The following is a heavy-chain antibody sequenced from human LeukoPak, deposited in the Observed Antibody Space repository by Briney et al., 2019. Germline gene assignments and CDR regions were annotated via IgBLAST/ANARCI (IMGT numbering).Heavy chain of an antibody. J-gene: IGHJ4*02. Sequence: PSETLSLTCTVSGGSISSHYWSWIRQPAGKGLEWIGRIYTSGSTNYNPSLKSRVTMSVDTSKNQFSLKLSSVTAADTAVYYCARDRDTEEGYYFDYWGQGTLVTVSS. CDR2: IYTSGST. CDR3: ARDRDTEEGYYFDY. CDR1: GGSISSHY. V-gene: IGHV4-4*07. D-gene: IGHD2-2*02.